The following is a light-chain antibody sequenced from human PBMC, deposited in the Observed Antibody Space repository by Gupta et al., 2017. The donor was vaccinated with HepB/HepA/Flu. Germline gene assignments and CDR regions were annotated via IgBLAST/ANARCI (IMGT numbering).Light chain of an antibody. CDR3: CSDAGSDTVV. CDR1: SSDVGGYNY. J-gene: IGLJ2*01. V-gene: IGLV2-11*01. CDR2: DVS. Sequence: QSALTQPRSVSGSPGQSVTISCTGSSSDVGGYNYVSWYQQHPGKAPKLIIYDVSKRPSGVLDRFSGSKSGNMASLTISGRQAEDEADYYCCSDAGSDTVVFGGGTKLTVL.